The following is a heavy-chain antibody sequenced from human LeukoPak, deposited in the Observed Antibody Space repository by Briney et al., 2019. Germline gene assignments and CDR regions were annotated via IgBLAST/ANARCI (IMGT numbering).Heavy chain of an antibody. D-gene: IGHD6-13*01. CDR3: AKELAAAGYFDY. CDR1: GFTFDDYA. CDR2: ISWNSGSI. V-gene: IGHV3-9*01. Sequence: GGSLRLSCAASGFTFDDYAMHWVRQAPGKGLEWVSGISWNSGSIGYADSVKGRFTISRDNAKNSLYLQMNSLRAEDTALYYCAKELAAAGYFDYWGQGTLVTVSS. J-gene: IGHJ4*02.